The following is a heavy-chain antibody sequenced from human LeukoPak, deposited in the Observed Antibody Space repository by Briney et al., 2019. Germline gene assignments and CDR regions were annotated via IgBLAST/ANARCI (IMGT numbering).Heavy chain of an antibody. CDR2: INSNNGDT. J-gene: IGHJ6*03. Sequence: ASVKVSCKATGYTFTGYYMQRVRQAPGQGLEWMGWINSNNGDTNYAQKFQGRVTMTRDTSISTAYMELSGLRSDDTAVYYCARGVAGVYFYYYMDVWGKGTTVTVSS. D-gene: IGHD1-14*01. CDR3: ARGVAGVYFYYYMDV. CDR1: GYTFTGYY. V-gene: IGHV1-2*02.